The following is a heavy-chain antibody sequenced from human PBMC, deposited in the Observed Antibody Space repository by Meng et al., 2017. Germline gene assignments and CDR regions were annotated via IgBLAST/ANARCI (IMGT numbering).Heavy chain of an antibody. CDR2: INTNTGNP. J-gene: IGHJ4*02. CDR1: GYTFTSYA. D-gene: IGHD3-9*01. CDR3: AREGLLRYFDWLLGGPYYFDY. Sequence: ASAQVSCKASGYTFTSYAMNWVRQAPGQGLEWMGWINTNTGNPTYAQGFTGRFVFSLDNSVSTAYLQISSLKAEDTAVYYCAREGLLRYFDWLLGGPYYFDYWGQGTLVTVSS. V-gene: IGHV7-4-1*02.